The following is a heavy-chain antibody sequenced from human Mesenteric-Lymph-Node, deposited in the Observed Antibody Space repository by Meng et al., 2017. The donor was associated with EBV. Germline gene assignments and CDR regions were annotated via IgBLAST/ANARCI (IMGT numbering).Heavy chain of an antibody. D-gene: IGHD6-19*01. CDR2: INSDGSST. J-gene: IGHJ4*02. Sequence: LECGGGYVQPGWSLTVSCAASGFTFSSYWMHWVRQAPGKGLVWVSRINSDGSSTSYADSMKGQFTISRDNAKNTLYLQMNSLRAEDTAVYYCAKESYSSGWYHYWGQGTLVTVSS. V-gene: IGHV3/OR16-13*01. CDR3: AKESYSSGWYHY. CDR1: GFTFSSYW.